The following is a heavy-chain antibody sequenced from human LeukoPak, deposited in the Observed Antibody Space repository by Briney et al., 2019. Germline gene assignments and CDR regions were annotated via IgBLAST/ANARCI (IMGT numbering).Heavy chain of an antibody. CDR1: GYTFTDYY. CDR2: VDPEDGET. J-gene: IGHJ6*03. CDR3: ARLQYCSSTSCYPPFHYMDV. D-gene: IGHD2-2*01. Sequence: ASVKISCKASGYTFTDYYMHWVQQAPGKGLEWMGRVDPEDGETIYAEKFQGRVTITADTSTDTAYMELSSLRSEDTAVYYCARLQYCSSTSCYPPFHYMDVWGKGTTVTVSS. V-gene: IGHV1-69-2*01.